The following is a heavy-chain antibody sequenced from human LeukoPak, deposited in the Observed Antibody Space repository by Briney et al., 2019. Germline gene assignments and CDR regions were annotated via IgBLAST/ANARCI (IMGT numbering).Heavy chain of an antibody. D-gene: IGHD5-24*01. CDR2: ISWNSGSI. Sequence: PGGSLRLSCAASGFTFDDYAMHWVRQAPGKGLEWVSGISWNSGSIGYADSVKGRFTISRYNAKNSVYLQMNSPRDEDMALYYCAKDIRKDGYSPFDYWGQGTLVTVSS. V-gene: IGHV3-9*03. J-gene: IGHJ4*02. CDR1: GFTFDDYA. CDR3: AKDIRKDGYSPFDY.